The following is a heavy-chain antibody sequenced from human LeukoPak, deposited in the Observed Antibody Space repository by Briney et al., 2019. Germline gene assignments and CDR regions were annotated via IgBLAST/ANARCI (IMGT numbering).Heavy chain of an antibody. CDR3: AKGTVVGYYYYYYMDV. D-gene: IGHD4-23*01. CDR1: GFTFSSYA. Sequence: GGSLRLSCAASGFTFSSYAMSWVRRAPGKGLEWVSAISGSGGSTYYADSVKGRFTISRDNSKNTLYLQMNSLRAEDTAVYYCAKGTVVGYYYYYYMDVWGKGTTVTVSS. J-gene: IGHJ6*03. CDR2: ISGSGGST. V-gene: IGHV3-23*01.